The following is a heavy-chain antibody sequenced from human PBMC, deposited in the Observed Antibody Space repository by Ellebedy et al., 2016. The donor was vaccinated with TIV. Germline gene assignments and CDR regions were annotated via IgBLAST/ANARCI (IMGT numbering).Heavy chain of an antibody. Sequence: ASVKVSXXASGYTFTSYDINWVRQATGQGLEWMGWMNPNSGNTGYAQKFQGRVTMTRNTSISTAYMELSSLRSEDTAVYYCATPGYSGYVDFDYWGQGTLVTVSS. D-gene: IGHD5-12*01. CDR1: GYTFTSYD. CDR2: MNPNSGNT. J-gene: IGHJ4*02. V-gene: IGHV1-8*01. CDR3: ATPGYSGYVDFDY.